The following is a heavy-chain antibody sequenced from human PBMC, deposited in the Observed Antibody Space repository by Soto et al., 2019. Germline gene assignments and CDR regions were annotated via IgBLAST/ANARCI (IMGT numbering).Heavy chain of an antibody. J-gene: IGHJ4*02. CDR1: GFTFSSYS. V-gene: IGHV3-21*01. D-gene: IGHD6-13*01. CDR2: ISSSSSYI. CDR3: ARDPQYSSSRRNEPIDY. Sequence: GGSLRLSCAASGFTFSSYSMNWVRQAPGKGLEWVSSISSSSSYIYYADSVKGRFTISRDNAKNSLYLQMNSLRAEDTAVYYCARDPQYSSSRRNEPIDYWGQGTLVTVSS.